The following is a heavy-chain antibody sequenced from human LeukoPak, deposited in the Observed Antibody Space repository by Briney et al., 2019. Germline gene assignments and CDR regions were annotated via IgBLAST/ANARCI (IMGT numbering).Heavy chain of an antibody. CDR3: ARNKGSY. D-gene: IGHD3-10*01. Sequence: PGGSLRLSCAASGFTFSSYAMHWVRQAPGKGLEWVAVISYDGSNKYYADSVKGRFTISRDNSKNTLYLQMNSLRAEDTAVYYCARNKGSYWGQGTLVTVSS. CDR2: ISYDGSNK. CDR1: GFTFSSYA. J-gene: IGHJ4*02. V-gene: IGHV3-30*04.